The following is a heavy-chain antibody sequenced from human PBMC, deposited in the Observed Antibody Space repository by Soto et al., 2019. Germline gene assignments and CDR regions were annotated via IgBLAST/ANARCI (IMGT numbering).Heavy chain of an antibody. CDR3: ARAIIAAAGIGRANYYYYYMDV. Sequence: SQTLSLTCAVYGGSFSGYYWSWIRQPPGKGLEWIGEINHSGSTNYNPSLKSRVTISVDTSKNQFSLKLSSVTAADTAVYYCARAIIAAAGIGRANYYYYYMDVWGKGTTVTVSS. D-gene: IGHD6-13*01. CDR1: GGSFSGYY. V-gene: IGHV4-34*01. CDR2: INHSGST. J-gene: IGHJ6*03.